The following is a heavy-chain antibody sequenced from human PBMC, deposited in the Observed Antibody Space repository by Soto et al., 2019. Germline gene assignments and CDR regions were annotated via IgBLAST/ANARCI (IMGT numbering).Heavy chain of an antibody. V-gene: IGHV4-59*08. J-gene: IGHJ4*02. CDR2: IYFSGST. Sequence: TSETLSLTCTVSGGSIGPYYWNWIRQPPGKGLEWIGYIYFSGSTGYTPYLKRRVTISLDTSKNQFSLKLSSVTAADTAVYYCARRYGYSFDYWGQGALVTVSS. CDR3: ARRYGYSFDY. D-gene: IGHD1-1*01. CDR1: GGSIGPYY.